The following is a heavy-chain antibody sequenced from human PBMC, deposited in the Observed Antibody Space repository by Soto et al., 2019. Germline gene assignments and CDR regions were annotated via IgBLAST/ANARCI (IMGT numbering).Heavy chain of an antibody. CDR2: IYYSGST. J-gene: IGHJ4*02. CDR1: GGSISSYY. Sequence: QVQLQESGPGLVKPSETLSLTCTVSGGSISSYYWSWIRQPPGKGLEWIGYIYYSGSTNYNPSLKSRVTISVDTSKNQFSLKLSSVPAADTAVYYCARHGYDILTDYFDYWGQGTLVTVSS. V-gene: IGHV4-59*08. D-gene: IGHD3-9*01. CDR3: ARHGYDILTDYFDY.